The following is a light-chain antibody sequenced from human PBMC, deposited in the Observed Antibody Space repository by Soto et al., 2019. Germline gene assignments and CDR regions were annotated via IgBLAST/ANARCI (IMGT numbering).Light chain of an antibody. V-gene: IGKV3-15*01. J-gene: IGKJ1*01. CDR3: QQYNDWPRT. CDR2: GAS. Sequence: EIVMTQSPVTLSLSPGDRATLSCRASQSVANNLAWFQQRPGQAPRLLVYGASATATGIPARFSGSGSGTEFTLTISSLQSEDFAVYYCQQYNDWPRTFGQGIKVEIK. CDR1: QSVANN.